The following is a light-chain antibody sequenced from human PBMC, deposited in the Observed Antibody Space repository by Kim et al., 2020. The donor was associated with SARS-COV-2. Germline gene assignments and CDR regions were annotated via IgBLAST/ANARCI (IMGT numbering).Light chain of an antibody. CDR3: KQYNSYSGT. CDR1: QSISSW. V-gene: IGKV1-5*03. J-gene: IGKJ1*01. Sequence: ASVGDRVTITCRASQSISSWLAWYQQKPGTAPKLLIYKASSLESGVPSRFSGRGSGTEFTLTISSLQPEDFATYYSKQYNSYSGTFGQGTKVDIK. CDR2: KAS.